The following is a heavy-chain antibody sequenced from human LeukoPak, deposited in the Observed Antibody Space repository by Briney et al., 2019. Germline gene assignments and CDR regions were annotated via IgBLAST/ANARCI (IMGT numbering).Heavy chain of an antibody. V-gene: IGHV3-21*01. CDR1: GFTFSSYS. CDR2: ISSSSSYI. CDR3: AREHSSSWYVEFGY. Sequence: GGSLRLSCAASGFTFSSYSMNWVRQAPGKGLEWVSSISSSSSYIYYADSVKGRFTISRDNAKNSLYLQMNSLRAEDTAVYYCAREHSSSWYVEFGYWGQGTLVNVSS. D-gene: IGHD6-13*01. J-gene: IGHJ4*02.